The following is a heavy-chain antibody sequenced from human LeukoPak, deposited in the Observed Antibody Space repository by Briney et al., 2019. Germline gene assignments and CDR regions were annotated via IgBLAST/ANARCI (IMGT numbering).Heavy chain of an antibody. CDR3: AKSSWSAVFGVITFFDQ. J-gene: IGHJ4*02. V-gene: IGHV4-39*01. Sequence: SETLSLTCSVSGGFSWSSYYWGWVRQSPGERLEWIGSIYFSGTTSYNPSLESRVTISVDSSKTQFSLKLASVTAADSAVYYCAKSSWSAVFGVITFFDQWGQGSRVSVSS. CDR2: IYFSGTT. CDR1: GGFSWSSYY. D-gene: IGHD3-3*01.